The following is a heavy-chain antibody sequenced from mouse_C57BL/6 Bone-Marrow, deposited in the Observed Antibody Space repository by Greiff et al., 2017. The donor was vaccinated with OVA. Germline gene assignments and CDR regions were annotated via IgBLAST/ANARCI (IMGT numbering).Heavy chain of an antibody. CDR2: IDPEDGDT. CDR1: GFNIKDYY. CDR3: TTWRGNYRFAY. J-gene: IGHJ3*01. V-gene: IGHV14-1*01. D-gene: IGHD2-1*01. Sequence: VQLQQSGAELVRPGASVKLSCTASGFNIKDYYMHWVKQRPEQGLEWIGRIDPEDGDTEYAPKFQGKATMTADTSSNTAYLQLSSLTSEDTAVYYCTTWRGNYRFAYWGQGTLVTVSA.